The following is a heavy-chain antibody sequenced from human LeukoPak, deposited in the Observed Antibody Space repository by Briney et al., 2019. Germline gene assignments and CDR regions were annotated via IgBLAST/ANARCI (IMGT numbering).Heavy chain of an antibody. Sequence: ASETLSLTCTVSGGSISSSSYYWGWIRQPPGKGLEWIGSIYYSGSTYYNPSLKSRVIISVDTSKNQFSLKLSSVTAADTAVYYRARHLSSVEGQLVPGGYFDYWGQGTLVTVSS. CDR2: IYYSGST. V-gene: IGHV4-39*01. CDR3: ARHLSSVEGQLVPGGYFDY. J-gene: IGHJ4*02. CDR1: GGSISSSSYY. D-gene: IGHD6-13*01.